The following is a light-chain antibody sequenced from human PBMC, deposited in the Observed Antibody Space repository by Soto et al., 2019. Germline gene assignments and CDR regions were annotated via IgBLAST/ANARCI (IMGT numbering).Light chain of an antibody. CDR1: QSIRTN. J-gene: IGKJ4*01. CDR3: QQYNDWPPLT. V-gene: IGKV3-15*01. CDR2: DAS. Sequence: EIMMTQSPATVSVSPGERATLSCRASQSIRTNVAWYQQKPGQALRLLIYDASTLATGLSSRFSGSGSGTEFTLTISSLQSEDVATYYYQQYNDWPPLTFGGGTRLEI.